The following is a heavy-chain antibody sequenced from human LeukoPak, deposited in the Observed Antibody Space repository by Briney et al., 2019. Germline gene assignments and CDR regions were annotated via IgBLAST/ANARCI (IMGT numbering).Heavy chain of an antibody. D-gene: IGHD2-2*01. CDR3: AKDLNPVVPATHYFYGMDV. V-gene: IGHV3-30*18. CDR2: ISSDGSNK. CDR1: GFTFSSYD. Sequence: PGGSLRLSCAASGFTFSSYDMHWVRQAPGKGLEWVAVISSDGSNKFYADSVKGRFTISRDNSKNTLYLQMNSLRAEDTAVYYCAKDLNPVVPATHYFYGMDVWGQGTTVTVSS. J-gene: IGHJ6*02.